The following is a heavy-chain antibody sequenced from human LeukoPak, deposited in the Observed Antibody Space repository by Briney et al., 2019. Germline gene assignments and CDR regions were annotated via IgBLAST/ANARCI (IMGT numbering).Heavy chain of an antibody. D-gene: IGHD6-6*01. CDR2: INHSGST. Sequence: SETLSLTCAVYGGSFSDYYWSWIRQPPGKGLEWIGEINHSGSTNYNPPLKSRVTISVDTSKNQFSLRLSSVTAADTAVYYCAGSIAARLDYWGQGTLVTVSS. J-gene: IGHJ4*02. CDR1: GGSFSDYY. V-gene: IGHV4-34*01. CDR3: AGSIAARLDY.